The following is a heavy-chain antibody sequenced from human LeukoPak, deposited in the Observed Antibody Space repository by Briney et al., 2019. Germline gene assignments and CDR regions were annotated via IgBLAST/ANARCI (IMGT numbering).Heavy chain of an antibody. V-gene: IGHV4-4*02. CDR1: GGSISSSNW. CDR2: IYHSGST. Sequence: PSETLSLTCAVSGGSISSSNWWSWVRQPPGKGLEWIGEIYHSGSTNYNPSLKSRVTISVDTSKNQFSLKLSSVTAADTAVYYCARGRLYYYYYMDVWGKGTTVTISS. CDR3: ARGRLYYYYYMDV. J-gene: IGHJ6*03.